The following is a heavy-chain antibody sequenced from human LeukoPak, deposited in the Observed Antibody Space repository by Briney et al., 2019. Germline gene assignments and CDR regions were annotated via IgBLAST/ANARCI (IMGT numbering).Heavy chain of an antibody. D-gene: IGHD6-13*01. V-gene: IGHV6-1*01. CDR3: ARGSSSWPYYFDY. CDR1: GDSVSSNSAT. Sequence: SQTLSLTCAISGDSVSSNSATWNWIRQSPSRGLEWLGRTYYRSKWYYDYAESVKSRITVNPDTSKNQFSLQLNSVTPDDTAVYYCARGSSSWPYYFDYWGQGTLVTVSS. J-gene: IGHJ4*02. CDR2: TYYRSKWYY.